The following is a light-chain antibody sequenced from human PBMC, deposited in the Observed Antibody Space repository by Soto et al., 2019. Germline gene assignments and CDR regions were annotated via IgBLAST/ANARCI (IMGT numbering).Light chain of an antibody. V-gene: IGLV2-8*01. J-gene: IGLJ1*01. CDR2: EVS. Sequence: QSALTQPPSASGSPGQSVTISCTGTSSDVGGYNYVSWYQQHPGKAPKLMIYEVSKRPSGVPDRFSGSKSGNTASLTVSGLQAEDEADYYCSSYAGSNNPHVLGTGTKVTV. CDR3: SSYAGSNNPHV. CDR1: SSDVGGYNY.